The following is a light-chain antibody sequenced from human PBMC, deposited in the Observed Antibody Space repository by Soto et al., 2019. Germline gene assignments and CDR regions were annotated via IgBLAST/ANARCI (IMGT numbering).Light chain of an antibody. V-gene: IGLV1-47*01. Sequence: QSVLTQPPSASGTPGQRVTISCSGSSSNIGSNYVYWYQQLPGTAPKLLTYRINQRPSGVPDRFPGSKSGTSASLAISGLRSEDEADYYCAAWDDSLSGYVFGTGTKVTLL. CDR3: AAWDDSLSGYV. CDR2: RIN. CDR1: SSNIGSNY. J-gene: IGLJ1*01.